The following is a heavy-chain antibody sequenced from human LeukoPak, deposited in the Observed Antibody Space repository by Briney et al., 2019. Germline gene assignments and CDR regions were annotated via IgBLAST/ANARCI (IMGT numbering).Heavy chain of an antibody. J-gene: IGHJ3*02. Sequence: GGSLRLSCAASGFTFSSYGMHWVRQAPGKGLEWVAVISYDGSNKYYADSVKGRFTISRDNSKNTLYLQMNSLRAEDTAVYYCAKFWCSSTSCYLVAAAGKENDAFDIWGQGTLVTVSS. CDR3: AKFWCSSTSCYLVAAAGKENDAFDI. CDR1: GFTFSSYG. V-gene: IGHV3-30*18. D-gene: IGHD2-2*01. CDR2: ISYDGSNK.